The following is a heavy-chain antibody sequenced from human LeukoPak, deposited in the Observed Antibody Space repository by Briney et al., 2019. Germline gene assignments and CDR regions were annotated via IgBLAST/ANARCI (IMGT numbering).Heavy chain of an antibody. CDR1: GFTFSSYS. CDR3: ARATLANIRFDT. D-gene: IGHD1-26*01. J-gene: IGHJ5*01. CDR2: ISSSSSYI. Sequence: GGSLRLSCAASGFTFSSYSMNWVRQAPGKGLEWVSSISSSSSYIYYADSVKGRFIISSAKAKNSLYLQMNSLTGEETAGQYCARATLANIRFDTSGHGTLVTVST. V-gene: IGHV3-21*01.